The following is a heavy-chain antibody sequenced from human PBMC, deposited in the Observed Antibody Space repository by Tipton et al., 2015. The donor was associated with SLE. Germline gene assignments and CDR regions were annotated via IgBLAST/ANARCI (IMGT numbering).Heavy chain of an antibody. J-gene: IGHJ6*02. Sequence: TLSLTCTVSGGSISSYYWSWIRQPPGKGLECIGYIYYSGSTNYNPSLKSRVTISVDTSKNQFFLELTSVTAADTGVYFCARDNPNYGMDVWGQGTTVTVSS. V-gene: IGHV4-59*01. CDR2: IYYSGST. CDR1: GGSISSYY. CDR3: ARDNPNYGMDV. D-gene: IGHD1-14*01.